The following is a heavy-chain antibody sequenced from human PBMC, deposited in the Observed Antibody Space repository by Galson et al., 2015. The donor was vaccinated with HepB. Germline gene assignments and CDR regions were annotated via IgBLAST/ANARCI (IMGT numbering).Heavy chain of an antibody. D-gene: IGHD3-9*01. J-gene: IGHJ4*02. CDR3: ARDPEGGLRYFDWLPLDY. CDR2: ISSSSSYI. CDR1: GFTFSSYS. Sequence: SLRLSCAASGFTFSSYSMNWVRQAPGKGLEWVSSISSSSSYIYYADSVKGRFTISRDNAKNSLYLQMNSLRAEDTAVYYCARDPEGGLRYFDWLPLDYWGQGTLVTVSS. V-gene: IGHV3-21*01.